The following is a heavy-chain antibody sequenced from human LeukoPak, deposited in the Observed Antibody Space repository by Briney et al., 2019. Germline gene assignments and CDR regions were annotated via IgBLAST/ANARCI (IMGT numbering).Heavy chain of an antibody. D-gene: IGHD2/OR15-2a*01. CDR2: ISYDGSNK. CDR1: GFTFSSYG. V-gene: IGHV3-30*18. CDR3: AKEFLDWFDP. J-gene: IGHJ5*02. Sequence: GGSLRLSCAASGFTFSSYGMHWVRQAPGKGLEWVAVISYDGSNKYYADSVKGRFTISRDNSKNTLYLQMNSLRAEDTAVYYCAKEFLDWFDPWGQGTLVTVSS.